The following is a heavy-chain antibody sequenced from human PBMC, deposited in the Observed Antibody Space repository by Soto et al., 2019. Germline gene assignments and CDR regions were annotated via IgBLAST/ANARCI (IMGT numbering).Heavy chain of an antibody. V-gene: IGHV4-59*01. CDR3: ARAGTAMVQLDY. Sequence: QVQLQESGPGLVKPSETLSLTCTVSSGSISSYFWSWIRQPPGKGLEWIGYIYHSGSTNYNPSLKSRVTISVDTSKNQFSLKLTSVTAADTAIYYCARAGTAMVQLDYWGQGTLVTVSS. J-gene: IGHJ4*02. CDR1: SGSISSYF. CDR2: IYHSGST. D-gene: IGHD5-18*01.